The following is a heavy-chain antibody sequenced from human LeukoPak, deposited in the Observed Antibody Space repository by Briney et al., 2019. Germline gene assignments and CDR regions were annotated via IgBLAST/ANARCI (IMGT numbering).Heavy chain of an antibody. CDR1: GGTFSSYA. CDR3: ARDDRGRSSWCDY. CDR2: IIPILGIA. D-gene: IGHD6-13*01. Sequence: ASVKVSCKASGGTFSSYAISWVRQAPGQGLEWMGRIIPILGIANYAQKFQGRVTITADKSTSTAYMELSSLRSEDTAVYYCARDDRGRSSWCDYWGQGTLVTVSS. J-gene: IGHJ4*02. V-gene: IGHV1-69*04.